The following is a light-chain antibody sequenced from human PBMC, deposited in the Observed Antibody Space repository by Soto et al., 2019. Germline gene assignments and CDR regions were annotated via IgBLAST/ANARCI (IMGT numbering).Light chain of an antibody. V-gene: IGLV2-14*01. CDR3: CSYTVDNSWV. Sequence: QSALTQPASVSGSPGQSVTISCTGTSSDVGGDNYVSWYQQYPGKAPKVMIYEVNNRPSGVSDRFSGSKSGNTASLTISGLHAEDEADYYCCSYTVDNSWVFGGGTQLTVL. CDR2: EVN. J-gene: IGLJ3*02. CDR1: SSDVGGDNY.